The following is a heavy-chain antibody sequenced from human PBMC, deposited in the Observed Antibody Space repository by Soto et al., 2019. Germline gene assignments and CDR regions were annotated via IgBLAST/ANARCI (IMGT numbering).Heavy chain of an antibody. CDR1: GFTFSSYG. Sequence: PGGSLRLSCAASGFTFSSYGMHWVRQAPGKGLEWVAVIWYDGSNKYYADSVKGRFTISRDNSKNTLYLQMNSLRAEDTAVYYCARDRGRIQLWFSYGMDVWGQGTTVTVSS. CDR3: ARDRGRIQLWFSYGMDV. D-gene: IGHD5-18*01. J-gene: IGHJ6*02. CDR2: IWYDGSNK. V-gene: IGHV3-33*01.